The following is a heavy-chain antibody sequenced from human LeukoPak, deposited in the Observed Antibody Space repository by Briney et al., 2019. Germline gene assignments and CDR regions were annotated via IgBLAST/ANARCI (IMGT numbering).Heavy chain of an antibody. CDR2: ISYSGNT. Sequence: SETLSLTCTVSGGSNYWTWIRQPPGKGLEGIGFISYSGNTNYNPSLKSRVTISLDTSKNQFSLKLISVTAADTAVYYCARGVGSGYTDYWGQGALVTVSS. CDR1: GGSNY. CDR3: ARGVGSGYTDY. V-gene: IGHV4-59*01. J-gene: IGHJ4*02. D-gene: IGHD3-22*01.